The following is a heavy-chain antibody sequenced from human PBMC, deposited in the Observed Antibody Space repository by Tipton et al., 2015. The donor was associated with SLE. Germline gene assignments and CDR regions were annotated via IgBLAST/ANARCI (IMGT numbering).Heavy chain of an antibody. CDR1: GGSISSHY. Sequence: TLSLTCTVSGGSISSHYWSWIRQPPGKGLEWIGYIYYSGSTNYNPSLKSRVTISVDTSKNQFSLKLSSVTAADTAVYYCARDLARYDSSGYFDYWGQGTLVTVSS. CDR2: IYYSGST. D-gene: IGHD3-22*01. J-gene: IGHJ4*02. V-gene: IGHV4-59*11. CDR3: ARDLARYDSSGYFDY.